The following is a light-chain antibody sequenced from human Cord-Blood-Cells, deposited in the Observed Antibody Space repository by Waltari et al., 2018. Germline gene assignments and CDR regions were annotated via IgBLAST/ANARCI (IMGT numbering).Light chain of an antibody. J-gene: IGLJ2*01. V-gene: IGLV1-44*01. CDR2: SNN. CDR3: AAWDDSLNGLV. Sequence: QSVLTQPPSASGTPGPRVTISCSGSRSNIGSNTVNWYQQLPGTAPKLLIYSNNQRPSGVPDRFSGSKSGTSASLAISGLQSEDEADYYCAAWDDSLNGLVFGGGTKLTVL. CDR1: RSNIGSNT.